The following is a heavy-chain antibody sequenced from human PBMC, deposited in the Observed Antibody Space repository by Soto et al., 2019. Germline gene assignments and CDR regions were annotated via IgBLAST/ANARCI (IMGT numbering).Heavy chain of an antibody. V-gene: IGHV5-51*01. J-gene: IGHJ6*02. Sequence: GESLKISCKGSGYSFTSYWIGWVRQMPGKGLEWMGIIYPGDSDTRYSPSFQGQVTISADKSISTAYLQWSSLKASDTATYYCARHKSCSSTSCYTYYYYYGMDVWGQGTTVTVS. CDR1: GYSFTSYW. D-gene: IGHD2-2*02. CDR2: IYPGDSDT. CDR3: ARHKSCSSTSCYTYYYYYGMDV.